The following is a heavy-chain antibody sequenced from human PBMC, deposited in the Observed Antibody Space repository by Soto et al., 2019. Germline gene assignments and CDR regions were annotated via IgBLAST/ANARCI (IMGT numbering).Heavy chain of an antibody. D-gene: IGHD6-13*01. CDR3: AKIRGRIAAAGTGGRHLDY. V-gene: IGHV3-23*01. Sequence: EVQLLESGGGLVQPGGSLRLSCAASGFTFSSYAMSWVRQAPGKGLEWVSAISGSGGSTYYADSVKGRFTISRDNSKNTLYLQMNSLRAEDTAVYYCAKIRGRIAAAGTGGRHLDYWGQGTLVTVSS. CDR1: GFTFSSYA. J-gene: IGHJ4*02. CDR2: ISGSGGST.